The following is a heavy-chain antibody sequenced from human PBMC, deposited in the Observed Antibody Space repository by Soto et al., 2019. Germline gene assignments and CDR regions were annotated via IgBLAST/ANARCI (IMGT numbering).Heavy chain of an antibody. CDR3: ARFAHCSSTSCDGEGGYYYYGMDV. Sequence: PSETLSLTCAVSGGSISSGGYSWNWIRQPPGKGLEWIGYIYQSGSTYYNPSLKSRVTISVDTSKNQFSLKLSSVTAADTAVYYCARFAHCSSTSCDGEGGYYYYGMDVWGQGTTVTVSS. CDR1: GGSISSGGYS. V-gene: IGHV4-30-2*01. CDR2: IYQSGST. D-gene: IGHD2-2*01. J-gene: IGHJ6*02.